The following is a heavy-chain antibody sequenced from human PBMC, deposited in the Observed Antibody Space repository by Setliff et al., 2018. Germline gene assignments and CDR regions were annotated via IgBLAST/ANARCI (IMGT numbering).Heavy chain of an antibody. D-gene: IGHD5-18*01. CDR1: GYSFTSYR. CDR3: ARVTPDYYYYYGLDV. Sequence: PGESLKISCKGSGYSFTSYRIGWVRQMPGKGLEWMGIIYPGDSDTRYSPSFQGQVTISADKSISTAYLQWSSMQASDTAMYSCARVTPDYYYYYGLDVWGQGTTVTVSS. V-gene: IGHV5-51*01. J-gene: IGHJ6*02. CDR2: IYPGDSDT.